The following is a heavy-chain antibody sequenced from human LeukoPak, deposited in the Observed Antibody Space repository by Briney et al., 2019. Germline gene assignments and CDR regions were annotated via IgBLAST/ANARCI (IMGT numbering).Heavy chain of an antibody. Sequence: SETLSLTCAVYGGSFSGYYWSWIRQPPGKGLEWIGEINHSGSTNYNPSLKSRVTISVDTSKNQFSLKLSSVTAADTAVYYCARGPPTVTTTTSFDYWGQGTLVAVSS. V-gene: IGHV4-34*01. CDR1: GGSFSGYY. D-gene: IGHD4-17*01. J-gene: IGHJ4*02. CDR3: ARGPPTVTTTTSFDY. CDR2: INHSGST.